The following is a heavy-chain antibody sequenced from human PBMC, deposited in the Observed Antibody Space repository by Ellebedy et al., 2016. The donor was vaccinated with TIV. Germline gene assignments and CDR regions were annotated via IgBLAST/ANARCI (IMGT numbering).Heavy chain of an antibody. D-gene: IGHD3-22*01. V-gene: IGHV1-24*01. CDR3: ATIRSGNYYDSSGYPWYFDY. CDR2: FDPEDGET. CDR1: GYTLTELS. Sequence: AASVKVSCKVSGYTLTELSMHWVRQAPGKGLEWMGGFDPEDGETIYAQKFQGRVTMTEDTSTDTAYMELSSLRSEDTAVYYCATIRSGNYYDSSGYPWYFDYWGQGTLVTVSS. J-gene: IGHJ4*02.